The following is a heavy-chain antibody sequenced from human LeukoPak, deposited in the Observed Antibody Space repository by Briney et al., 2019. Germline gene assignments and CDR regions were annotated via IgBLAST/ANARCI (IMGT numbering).Heavy chain of an antibody. V-gene: IGHV1-46*01. D-gene: IGHD1-26*01. CDR1: GYTFTSYY. J-gene: IGHJ4*02. Sequence: ASVKVSCKASGYTFTSYYMHWVRQAPGQGLEWMGIINPSGGSTSYAQKFQGRVTMTRDTSTSTVYMELSSLRSEDTAVYYCARVRWELPTLYYFDYWGQGTLVTVSS. CDR2: INPSGGST. CDR3: ARVRWELPTLYYFDY.